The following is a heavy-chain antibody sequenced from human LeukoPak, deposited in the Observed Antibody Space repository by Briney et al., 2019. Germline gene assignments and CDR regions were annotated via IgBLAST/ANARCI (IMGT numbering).Heavy chain of an antibody. CDR2: LKQDGSEK. Sequence: GGSLRLSCTASGFTFSSRWMSWVRQAPGKGLKWVANLKQDGSEKYYVDSVKGRFTISRDNAKNSMYLQMNSLRAEDTAVYYCASINVRWGGYYFDYWGQGTLVTVSS. CDR3: ASINVRWGGYYFDY. D-gene: IGHD3-16*01. J-gene: IGHJ4*02. CDR1: GFTFSSRW. V-gene: IGHV3-7*05.